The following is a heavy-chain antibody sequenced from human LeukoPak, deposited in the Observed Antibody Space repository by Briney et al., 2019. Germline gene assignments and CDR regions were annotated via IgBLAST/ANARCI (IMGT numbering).Heavy chain of an antibody. CDR3: ARPASIAVAGTRGYYMDV. D-gene: IGHD6-19*01. Sequence: GASVKVSCKASGYTFTSYDINWVRQATGQGLEWMGWMNPNSGNTGCAQKFQGRVTITRNTSISTAYMELSSLRSEDTAVYYCARPASIAVAGTRGYYMDVWGKGTTVTVSS. CDR2: MNPNSGNT. J-gene: IGHJ6*03. CDR1: GYTFTSYD. V-gene: IGHV1-8*03.